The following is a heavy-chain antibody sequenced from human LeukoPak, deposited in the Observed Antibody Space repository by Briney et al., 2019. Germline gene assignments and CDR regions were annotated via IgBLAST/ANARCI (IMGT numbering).Heavy chain of an antibody. J-gene: IGHJ3*02. CDR2: ISSPGNNI. Sequence: GGSLRLSCAASGFTFSSYSMNWVRQAPGKGLEWVSSISSPGNNIHYADSVKGRFTISRDNAKNSLYLQMNSLRAEDTAVYYCARDLAFYYYDSSGYFGAFDIWGQGTMVTVSS. CDR1: GFTFSSYS. CDR3: ARDLAFYYYDSSGYFGAFDI. D-gene: IGHD3-22*01. V-gene: IGHV3-21*01.